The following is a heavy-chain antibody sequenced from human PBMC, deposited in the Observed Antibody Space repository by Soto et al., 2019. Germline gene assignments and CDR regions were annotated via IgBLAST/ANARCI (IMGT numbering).Heavy chain of an antibody. CDR2: IYWDDDK. V-gene: IGHV2-5*02. Sequence: QITLKESGPTLVKPTQTFTLTCTFSGFSLSTSGVGVGWIRQPPGKALEWLAVIYWDDDKRSSSSLKSRLTIIKDTSKHQVVLTMTNMDPVDTATYYCAHHPYYGLGTYSFDYWGQGILVTVSS. CDR3: AHHPYYGLGTYSFDY. CDR1: GFSLSTSGVG. D-gene: IGHD3-10*01. J-gene: IGHJ4*02.